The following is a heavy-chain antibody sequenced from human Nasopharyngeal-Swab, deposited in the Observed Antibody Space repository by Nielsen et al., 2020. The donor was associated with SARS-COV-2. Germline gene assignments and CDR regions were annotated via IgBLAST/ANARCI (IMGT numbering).Heavy chain of an antibody. D-gene: IGHD3-3*01. CDR3: ARGPDRNYDFWSGYYTPSSYYYYYMDV. J-gene: IGHJ6*03. V-gene: IGHV4-59*01. CDR2: IYYSGST. Sequence: RQAPGKGQEWIGYIYYSGSTNYNPSLKSRVTISVDTSKNQFSLKLSSVTAADTAVYYCARGPDRNYDFWSGYYTPSSYYYYYMDVWGKGTTVTVSS.